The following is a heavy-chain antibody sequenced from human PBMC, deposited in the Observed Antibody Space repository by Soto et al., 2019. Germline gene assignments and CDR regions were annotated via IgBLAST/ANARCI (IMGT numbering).Heavy chain of an antibody. J-gene: IGHJ4*02. CDR3: ARVGITMVRGGYDY. CDR1: GFTFSSYS. CDR2: ISSSSSTI. D-gene: IGHD3-10*01. V-gene: IGHV3-48*01. Sequence: EVQLVESGGGLVQPGGSLRLSCAASGFTFSSYSMNWVRQAPGKGLEWVSYISSSSSTIYYADSVKGRFTISRDNAKNSLYLQMHSLRAEDTAVYYCARVGITMVRGGYDYWGQGTLVTVSS.